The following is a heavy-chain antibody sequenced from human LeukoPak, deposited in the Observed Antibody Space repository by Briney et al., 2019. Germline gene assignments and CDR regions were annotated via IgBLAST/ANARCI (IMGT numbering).Heavy chain of an antibody. CDR2: IYHSGST. CDR3: ARAVPITMIVVVGYAFDI. V-gene: IGHV4-38-2*02. D-gene: IGHD3-22*01. Sequence: SETLSLTCTVSGYSISSGYYWGWIRQPPGKGLEWIGSIYHSGSTNYNPSLKSRVTISVDTSKNQFSLQLSSVTAAETAVYYCARAVPITMIVVVGYAFDIWGQGTMVTVSS. CDR1: GYSISSGYY. J-gene: IGHJ3*02.